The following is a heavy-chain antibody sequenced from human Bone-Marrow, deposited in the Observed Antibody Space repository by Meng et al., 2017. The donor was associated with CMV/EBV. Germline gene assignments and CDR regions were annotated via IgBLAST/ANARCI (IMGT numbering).Heavy chain of an antibody. CDR2: ISAYNGNT. J-gene: IGHJ6*02. D-gene: IGHD6-6*01. Sequence: ASVKVSCKASGYTFTSYGISRVRQAPGQGLDWMGWISAYNGNTNYAQKLQGRVTMTTDTSTSTAYMELRSLRSDDTAVYYWARDEWQLVRDYYYGMDVWGQGTTVTVSS. CDR3: ARDEWQLVRDYYYGMDV. CDR1: GYTFTSYG. V-gene: IGHV1-18*01.